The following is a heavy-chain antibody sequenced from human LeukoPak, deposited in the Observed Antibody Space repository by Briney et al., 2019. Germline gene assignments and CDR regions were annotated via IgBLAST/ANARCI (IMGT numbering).Heavy chain of an antibody. CDR2: INPNSGGT. J-gene: IGHJ4*02. V-gene: IGHV1-2*02. CDR1: GYTFTGYY. CDR3: ARDLRGYCSSTSCYPEGY. D-gene: IGHD2-2*01. Sequence: GASVKVSCKASGYTFTGYYMHWGRQAPGQGLEWMGWINPNSGGTNYAQKFQGRVTMTRDTSISTAYMELSRLRSDDTAVYYCARDLRGYCSSTSCYPEGYWGQGTLVTVSS.